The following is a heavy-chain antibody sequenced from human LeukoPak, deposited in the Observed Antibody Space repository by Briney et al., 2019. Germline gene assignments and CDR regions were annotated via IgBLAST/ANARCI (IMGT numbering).Heavy chain of an antibody. J-gene: IGHJ4*02. CDR1: GFPFSSYA. CDR2: ISYDGSNK. Sequence: GGSLRLSCAASGFPFSSYAMHWVRQAPGKGLEWVAVISYDGSNKYYADSVKGRFTISRDNSKNTLYLQMNSLRAEDTAVYYCARYTIPYYDSSGPFDYWGQGTLVIVSS. D-gene: IGHD3-22*01. CDR3: ARYTIPYYDSSGPFDY. V-gene: IGHV3-30-3*01.